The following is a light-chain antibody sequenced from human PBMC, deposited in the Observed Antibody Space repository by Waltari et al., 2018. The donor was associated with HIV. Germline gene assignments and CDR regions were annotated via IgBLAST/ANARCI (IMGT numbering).Light chain of an antibody. CDR2: TAS. CDR3: QQFNSYPWT. J-gene: IGKJ1*01. V-gene: IGKV1-13*02. CDR1: QGIKSA. Sequence: AIQLTQSPSSLSVSITDRVTITCRASQGIKSALAWYQQKPGQPPKLLIYTASRLQSGVPSRFTGSGSGTDFTLTISSLQPEDVATYYCQQFNSYPWTFGQGTKVEVK.